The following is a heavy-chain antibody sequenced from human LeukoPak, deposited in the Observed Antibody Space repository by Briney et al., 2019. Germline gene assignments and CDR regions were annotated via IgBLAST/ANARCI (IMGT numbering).Heavy chain of an antibody. CDR2: IYYSGST. V-gene: IGHV4-39*07. J-gene: IGHJ5*02. CDR1: CASISTSSYY. D-gene: IGHD3-10*01. CDR3: ATVYAYYYGSGNYYPKWFDP. Sequence: PADTLSLTCTVSCASISTSSYYWGWIRQPPGKGLEFIGNIYYSGSTYHNPSLKSRVTISVDTSKNQFSMKVSSVTASDTAVYYCATVYAYYYGSGNYYPKWFDPWGQGTLVTVSS.